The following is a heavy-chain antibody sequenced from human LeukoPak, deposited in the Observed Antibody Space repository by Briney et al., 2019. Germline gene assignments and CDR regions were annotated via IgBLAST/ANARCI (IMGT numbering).Heavy chain of an antibody. J-gene: IGHJ2*01. D-gene: IGHD3-10*01. CDR2: ISGGGVTT. CDR1: GFTSIAYA. Sequence: GGSLRLSCVGSGFTSIAYALTWARQAPGKGLEWVSGISGGGVTTYYADSVKGRFTISRDNSKNALYLQMNSLRADDTAVYYCAKDLGFGELSSSYWYFDLWGRGTLVTVSS. CDR3: AKDLGFGELSSSYWYFDL. V-gene: IGHV3-23*01.